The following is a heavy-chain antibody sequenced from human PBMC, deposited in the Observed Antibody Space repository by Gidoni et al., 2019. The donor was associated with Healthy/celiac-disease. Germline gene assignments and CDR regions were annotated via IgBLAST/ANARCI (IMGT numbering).Heavy chain of an antibody. CDR1: GFSLSNARMG. D-gene: IGHD3-22*01. J-gene: IGHJ5*02. V-gene: IGHV2-26*01. CDR3: ARILGPDSSLSGWFDP. Sequence: QVTLKESGPVLVQPTETLTLTCTVSGFSLSNARMGVSWIRQPTGKALEWLAHIFSNDEKSYSKSLKSRLTISKDTTKSQVVLTMTNMDPVDTATYYCARILGPDSSLSGWFDPWGQGTLVNVSS. CDR2: IFSNDEK.